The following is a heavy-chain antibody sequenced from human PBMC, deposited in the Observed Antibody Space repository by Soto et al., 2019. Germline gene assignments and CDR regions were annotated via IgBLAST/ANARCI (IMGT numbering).Heavy chain of an antibody. CDR1: GFTFDDYA. J-gene: IGHJ4*02. D-gene: IGHD5-12*01. CDR3: AKGQHYDYSGYAALLEQ. Sequence: EVQLVESGGGLAQPGGSLRLSCEGSGFTFDDYAMHWVRQAPGEGLEWVSSSTGNGGSVLYADSVRGRFTISRDNGKSSLYLKMNSLRGEDSALYYCAKGQHYDYSGYAALLEQWGQGILVTVSS. V-gene: IGHV3-9*01. CDR2: STGNGGSV.